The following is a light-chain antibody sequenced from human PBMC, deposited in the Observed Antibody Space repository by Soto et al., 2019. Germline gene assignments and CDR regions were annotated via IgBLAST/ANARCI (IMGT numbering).Light chain of an antibody. Sequence: VINQSLSTLSVPQGEAATLSCRASQGIGDTLAWYQHKPGQTPRLLIYDTSTRATGVPTRFSGSRSGAEFTLTINSLQSEDFAVYYCQPYNNWPLTFGGGTKVDIK. J-gene: IGKJ4*01. V-gene: IGKV3-15*01. CDR3: QPYNNWPLT. CDR1: QGIGDT. CDR2: DTS.